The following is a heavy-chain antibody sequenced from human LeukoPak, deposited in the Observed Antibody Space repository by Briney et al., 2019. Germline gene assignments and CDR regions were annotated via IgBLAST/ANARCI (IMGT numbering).Heavy chain of an antibody. D-gene: IGHD3-3*01. CDR3: TRGGRFSDY. Sequence: PGRSLRLSCTASGITFGDYAFGWVRQAPGEGLEWVAFIRSDAYGGTAEYAASVKGRFTISRDDYNSIAYLQMNNLETEDTAVYYCTRGGRFSDYWGQGTLVTVSS. J-gene: IGHJ4*02. CDR1: GITFGDYA. CDR2: IRSDAYGGTA. V-gene: IGHV3-49*04.